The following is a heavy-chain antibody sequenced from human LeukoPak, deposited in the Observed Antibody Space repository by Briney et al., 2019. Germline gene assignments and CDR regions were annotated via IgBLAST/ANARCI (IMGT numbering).Heavy chain of an antibody. Sequence: PSETLSLTCTVSGGSMSGYFWSWIRQPAGKALEWIGRIYSSGITDYNPSLNSRVTVSVDTSKNQFSLKISSVTAADTAVYYCARNLPYYYDSSGIRAHDAFDIWGQGTMVTVSS. V-gene: IGHV4-4*07. CDR1: GGSMSGYF. CDR2: IYSSGIT. J-gene: IGHJ3*02. D-gene: IGHD3-22*01. CDR3: ARNLPYYYDSSGIRAHDAFDI.